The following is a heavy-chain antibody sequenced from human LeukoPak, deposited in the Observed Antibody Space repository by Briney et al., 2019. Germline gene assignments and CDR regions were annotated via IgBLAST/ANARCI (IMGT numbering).Heavy chain of an antibody. CDR3: ARDVGALTYYYGSGSYIYGMDV. J-gene: IGHJ6*04. Sequence: GASVKVSCKASGGTFSSYAISWVRQAPGQGLEWMGGIIPIFGTANYAQKFQGRVTITADKSTSTAYMELSSLRPEDTAVYYCARDVGALTYYYGSGSYIYGMDVWGKGTTVTVSS. V-gene: IGHV1-69*06. D-gene: IGHD3-10*01. CDR1: GGTFSSYA. CDR2: IIPIFGTA.